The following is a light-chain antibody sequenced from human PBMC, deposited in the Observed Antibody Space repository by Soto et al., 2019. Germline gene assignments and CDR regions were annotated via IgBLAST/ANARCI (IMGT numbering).Light chain of an antibody. J-gene: IGLJ1*01. V-gene: IGLV2-23*02. CDR1: SSDVGSYNL. CDR2: EVS. Sequence: QSVLTQPASVSGSPGQSITISCTGTSSDVGSYNLVSWYQQHPGKAPKLMIYEVSKRPSGVSTRFSGSKSGNTASLTISGLQAEDEADYYCCSYAVSSTSLYGCGTGTKITVL. CDR3: CSYAVSSTSLYG.